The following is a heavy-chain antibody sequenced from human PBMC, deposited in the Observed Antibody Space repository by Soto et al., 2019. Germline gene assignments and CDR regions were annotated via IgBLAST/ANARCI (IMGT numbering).Heavy chain of an antibody. D-gene: IGHD3-16*01. CDR3: AKRAVPSTSWGLFDY. CDR2: VSGSDGTT. V-gene: IGHV3-23*01. CDR1: GFTFSSYP. Sequence: EVQLLDSGGGLVQPGGSLRLSCAASGFTFSSYPMSWVRQAPGKGLEWVSTVSGSDGTTYYADSVKGRFTISRDNSRNTLYLQMNSLRAEDTAVYYCAKRAVPSTSWGLFDYWGQGTLVTVSS. J-gene: IGHJ4*02.